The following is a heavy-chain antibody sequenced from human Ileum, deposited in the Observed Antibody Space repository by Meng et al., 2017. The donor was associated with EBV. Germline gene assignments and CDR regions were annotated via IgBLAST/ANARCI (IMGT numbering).Heavy chain of an antibody. V-gene: IGHV4-4*02. D-gene: IGHD4-17*01. CDR2: IYHSGST. J-gene: IGHJ4*02. Sequence: QVPLQESAPGLVKPSGTLSLTCAVSGDSISSNNWWSWVRQPPGKGLEWIGEIYHSGSTNHNPSFKSRVTMSVDKSKNQISLNLSSVTAADTAVYYCASGRDYAWHSWGRGTLVTVSS. CDR1: GDSISSNNW. CDR3: ASGRDYAWHS.